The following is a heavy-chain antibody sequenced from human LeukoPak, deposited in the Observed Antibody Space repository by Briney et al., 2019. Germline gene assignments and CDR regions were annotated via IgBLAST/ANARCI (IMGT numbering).Heavy chain of an antibody. Sequence: PGGSLRLSCAASGFTFSSYPMTWVRQAPGKGLEWVSSIIGSGGATYYADSVKGRFTISRDNSKNTLYLQMNSLRAEDTAVYYCASSEWEARGDDAFDIWGQGTMVTVSS. V-gene: IGHV3-23*01. D-gene: IGHD1-26*01. CDR1: GFTFSSYP. CDR2: IIGSGGAT. CDR3: ASSEWEARGDDAFDI. J-gene: IGHJ3*02.